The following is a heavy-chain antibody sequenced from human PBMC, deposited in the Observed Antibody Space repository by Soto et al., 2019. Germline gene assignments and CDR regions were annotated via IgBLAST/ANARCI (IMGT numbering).Heavy chain of an antibody. CDR2: IYYSGTT. D-gene: IGHD6-13*01. CDR3: ARNTTSSSWYVLHY. Sequence: QVRLQESGPGLVKPSQTLSLTCTVSGGSISSGDYYWSWIRQPPGKGLEWIGYIYYSGTTYYNPSLKRRVTIAVDTSKNQFSLKLSSVTAADTAVYYCARNTTSSSWYVLHYWGQGTLVTVSS. V-gene: IGHV4-30-4*01. CDR1: GGSISSGDYY. J-gene: IGHJ4*02.